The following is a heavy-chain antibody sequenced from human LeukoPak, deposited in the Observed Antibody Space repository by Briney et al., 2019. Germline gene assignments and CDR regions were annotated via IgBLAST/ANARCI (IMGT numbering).Heavy chain of an antibody. CDR1: GFTVSSNY. V-gene: IGHV3-66*01. CDR2: IYSGGST. Sequence: GVSLRLFCGASGFTVSSNYVSWVRQAPGKGLVWVSVIYSGGSTYCADSVKGRFTISRDNSKNTLYLQMNSLRAEDTAVYYCARYCSGGSCYGPDYWGQGTLVTVSS. CDR3: ARYCSGGSCYGPDY. D-gene: IGHD2-15*01. J-gene: IGHJ4*02.